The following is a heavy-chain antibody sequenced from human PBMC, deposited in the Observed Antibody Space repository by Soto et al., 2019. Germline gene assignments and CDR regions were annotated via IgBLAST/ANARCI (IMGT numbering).Heavy chain of an antibody. V-gene: IGHV3-23*01. CDR1: GFTFSSYA. CDR3: ARGDRGGSGSPASYYCSGLDV. D-gene: IGHD3-10*01. CDR2: VSAGGDMT. J-gene: IGHJ6*04. Sequence: DVPLLESGGHLVQPAGSLRLSCGASGFTFSSYAMSWVLQAPRKGLEWVSSVSAGGDMTYYSDSVKGRFTISRDNSNNALFLQMKSLRIGDTALYYCARGDRGGSGSPASYYCSGLDVWGKGTTVTVS.